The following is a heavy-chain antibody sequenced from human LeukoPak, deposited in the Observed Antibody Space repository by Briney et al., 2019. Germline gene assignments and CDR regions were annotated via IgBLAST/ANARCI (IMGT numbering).Heavy chain of an antibody. Sequence: GGSLRPSCAASGFTFSSYEMNWVRQAPGKGLEWVSYISSSGSTIYYADSVKGRFTISRDNAKNSLYLQMNSLRAEDTAVYYCARDLVVLRYFDWSGDPWGQGTLVTVSS. CDR1: GFTFSSYE. D-gene: IGHD3-9*01. CDR3: ARDLVVLRYFDWSGDP. CDR2: ISSSGSTI. J-gene: IGHJ5*02. V-gene: IGHV3-48*03.